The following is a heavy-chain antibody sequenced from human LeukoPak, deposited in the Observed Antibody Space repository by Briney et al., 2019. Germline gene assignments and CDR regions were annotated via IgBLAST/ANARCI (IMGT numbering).Heavy chain of an antibody. CDR2: ISSSSGTI. J-gene: IGHJ4*02. D-gene: IGHD3-16*01. V-gene: IGHV3-11*01. Sequence: LSLTCTVSGGSISSSSYYWGWIRQPPGKGLEWVAYISSSSGTIYYTDSVKGRFTISRDNSKNTLYLQINSLRAEDTAVYFCAKDRLGGPYFFHYWGQGTLVTVSS. CDR1: GGSISSSSYY. CDR3: AKDRLGGPYFFHY.